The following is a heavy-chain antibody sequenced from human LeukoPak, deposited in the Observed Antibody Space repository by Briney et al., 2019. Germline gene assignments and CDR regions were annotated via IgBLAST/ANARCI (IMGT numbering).Heavy chain of an antibody. D-gene: IGHD3-10*01. Sequence: GGSLRLSCAASGFTFSSYSMNWVRQAPGKGLEWVSSISSSSSYIYYADSVKGRFTISRDNAKNSLYLQMNSLGAEDTAVYYCARDYYYGSGSRPALVDYWGQGTLVTVSS. J-gene: IGHJ4*02. CDR1: GFTFSSYS. CDR2: ISSSSSYI. CDR3: ARDYYYGSGSRPALVDY. V-gene: IGHV3-21*01.